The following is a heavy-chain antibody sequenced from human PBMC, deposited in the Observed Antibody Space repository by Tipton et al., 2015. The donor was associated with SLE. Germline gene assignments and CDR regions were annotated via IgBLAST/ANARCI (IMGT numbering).Heavy chain of an antibody. CDR2: IYYSGST. CDR3: AKVINDWNYE. D-gene: IGHD1-7*01. Sequence: LRLSCAVYGGSFSNYYWSWIRQPPGKGLEWIGYIYYSGSTYYNPSLKSRVTMSVDKSKNQFSLNVTSVTAADTAVYYCAKVINDWNYEWGPGTLVTVSS. CDR1: GGSFSNYY. V-gene: IGHV4-59*12. J-gene: IGHJ1*01.